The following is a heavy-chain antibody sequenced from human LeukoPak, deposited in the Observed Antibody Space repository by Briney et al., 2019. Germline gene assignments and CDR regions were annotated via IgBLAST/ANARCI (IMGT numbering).Heavy chain of an antibody. CDR3: ARDLARSPYYYYYYMDV. V-gene: IGHV3-21*01. CDR1: GFTFSSYS. D-gene: IGHD5-12*01. J-gene: IGHJ6*03. CDR2: ISSSSSYI. Sequence: SGGSLRLSCAASGFTFSSYSMNWVRQAPGKGLEWVSSISSSSSYIYYADSVKGRFTISRGNAKNSLYLQMNSLRAEDTAVYYCARDLARSPYYYYYYMDVWGKGTTVTVSS.